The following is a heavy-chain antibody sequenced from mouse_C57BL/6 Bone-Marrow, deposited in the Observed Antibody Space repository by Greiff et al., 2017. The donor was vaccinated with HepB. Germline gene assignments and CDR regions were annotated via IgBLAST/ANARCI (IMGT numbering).Heavy chain of an antibody. CDR2: ISNLAYST. Sequence: DVMLVESGGGLVQPGASLKLSCAASGFTFSDYGMAWVRQAPMKGPEWVAFISNLAYSTYYAETVTGRFTISRENAENTQYLEMSSLRSEDAAMYCCAGVREVLAWVDYWGQGTLVTVSA. CDR3: AGVREVLAWVDY. V-gene: IGHV5-15*01. J-gene: IGHJ3*01. CDR1: GFTFSDYG.